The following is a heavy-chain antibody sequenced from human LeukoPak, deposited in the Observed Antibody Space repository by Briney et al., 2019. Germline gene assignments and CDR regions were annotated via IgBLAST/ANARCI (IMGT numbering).Heavy chain of an antibody. J-gene: IGHJ4*02. CDR3: ARQTGSGLFILP. CDR1: GGSISSSTYY. D-gene: IGHD3/OR15-3a*01. V-gene: IGHV4-39*01. CDR2: IYYSGST. Sequence: SETLSLTCTVSGGSISSSTYYWGWIRQPPGKGLEWIGSIYYSGSTYYNASLKSQVSISIDTSKNQFSLRLTSVTAADTAVYYCARQTGSGLFILPGGQGTLVTVSS.